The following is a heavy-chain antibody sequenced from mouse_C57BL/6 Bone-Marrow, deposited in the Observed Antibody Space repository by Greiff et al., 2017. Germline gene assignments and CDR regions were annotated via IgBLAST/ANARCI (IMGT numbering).Heavy chain of an antibody. Sequence: VQLQQSGAELARPGASVKLSCKASGYTFTSYGISWVKQRTGQGLEWIGEIYPRSGNTYYNEKFKGKATLTADKSSSTAYMELRSLTSEDSAVYFCALVPYYFDYWGQGTTRTVSS. CDR2: IYPRSGNT. J-gene: IGHJ2*01. V-gene: IGHV1-81*01. CDR1: GYTFTSYG. CDR3: ALVPYYFDY.